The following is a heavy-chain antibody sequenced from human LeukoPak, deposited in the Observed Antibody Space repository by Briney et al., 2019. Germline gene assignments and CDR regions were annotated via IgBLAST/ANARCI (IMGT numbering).Heavy chain of an antibody. J-gene: IGHJ4*02. CDR2: IIPIFGTA. D-gene: IGHD6-19*01. CDR1: GGTFSSYA. Sequence: EASVKVSCKASGGTFSSYAISLVRQAPGQGLELMGRIIPIFGTANYAQKFQGRVTITTDESTSTAYMELSSLRSEDTAVYYCARDWRGYSSEPFDYWGQGTLVTVSS. CDR3: ARDWRGYSSEPFDY. V-gene: IGHV1-69*05.